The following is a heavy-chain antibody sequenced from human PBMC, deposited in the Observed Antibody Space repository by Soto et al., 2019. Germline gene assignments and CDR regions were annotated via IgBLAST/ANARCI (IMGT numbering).Heavy chain of an antibody. CDR2: ITGSGGNT. J-gene: IGHJ6*04. D-gene: IGHD3-3*01. V-gene: IGHV3-23*01. Sequence: PGGSLRLSCAASGLTFSSYGMSWGRQAPGKGLEWVSAITGSGGNTYYADSVKGRFTISRDNSKSSLYLQMNSLRAEDTAVYYCAKVPTIFGVVTNVWEFYYGMDVWGKETLVTLSS. CDR3: AKVPTIFGVVTNVWEFYYGMDV. CDR1: GLTFSSYG.